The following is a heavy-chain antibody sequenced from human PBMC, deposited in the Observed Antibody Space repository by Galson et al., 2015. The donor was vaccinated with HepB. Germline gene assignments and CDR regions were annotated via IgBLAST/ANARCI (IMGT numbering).Heavy chain of an antibody. CDR3: ARVGGAYYYDISGALLDF. D-gene: IGHD3-22*01. J-gene: IGHJ4*02. CDR1: GFTLDTYD. Sequence: SLRLSCAASGFTLDTYDMTWVRQAPGKGLDWVSSISGNDGRTYYADSVKGRCTISRDVSKNTLSLQMHSLRADDTAVYYCARVGGAYYYDISGALLDFWGQGPLVSASA. CDR2: ISGNDGRT. V-gene: IGHV3-23*01.